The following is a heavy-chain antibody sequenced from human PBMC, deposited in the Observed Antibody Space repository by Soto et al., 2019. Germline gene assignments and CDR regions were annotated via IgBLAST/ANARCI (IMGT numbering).Heavy chain of an antibody. V-gene: IGHV1-18*01. CDR2: ISAYNGNT. J-gene: IGHJ6*02. CDR1: GYTCTSYG. CDR3: AVVKYSPPYYYSYGMEV. D-gene: IGHD5-18*01. Sequence: QVPLVQSGAEVKKPGASVKVSCKASGYTCTSYGISWVRQAPGQGLERMGWISAYNGNTNYAQKLQGRVTMTTDTCTSTACMELLSLRSDDTAVYYCAVVKYSPPYYYSYGMEVWGRGTTVTVSS.